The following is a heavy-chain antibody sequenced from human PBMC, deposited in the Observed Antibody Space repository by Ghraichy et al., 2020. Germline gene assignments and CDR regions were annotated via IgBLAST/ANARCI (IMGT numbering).Heavy chain of an antibody. CDR2: INPNTGDS. V-gene: IGHV1-2*02. D-gene: IGHD3-16*01. J-gene: IGHJ2*01. CDR3: ARDMMGSQGKYFDL. CDR1: GFSFTAYY. Sequence: ASVKVSCKTSGFSFTAYYMHWIRQAPGQEFEWMGCINPNTGDSHYAQKFEGRVIMTRDVSINTGYMDLTRLTFGDTATYFCARDMMGSQGKYFDLWGRGTLVTVSS.